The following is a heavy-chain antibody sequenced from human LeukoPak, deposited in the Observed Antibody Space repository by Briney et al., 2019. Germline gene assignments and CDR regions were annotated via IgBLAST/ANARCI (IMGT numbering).Heavy chain of an antibody. CDR3: ARDRKTYYDILTGYYAFDI. CDR2: ISSNGGST. Sequence: PGGSLRLSCAASGFTFSSYAMHWVRQAPGKGLEYVSAISSNGGSTYYANSVKGRFTISRDNSKNTLYLQMGSLRAEDMAVYYCARDRKTYYDILTGYYAFDIWGQGTMVTVSS. CDR1: GFTFSSYA. V-gene: IGHV3-64*01. J-gene: IGHJ3*02. D-gene: IGHD3-9*01.